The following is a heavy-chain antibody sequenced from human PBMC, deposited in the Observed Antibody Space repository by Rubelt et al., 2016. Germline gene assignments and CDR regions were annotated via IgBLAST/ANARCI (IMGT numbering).Heavy chain of an antibody. V-gene: IGHV2-70*01. J-gene: IGHJ4*02. CDR2: IDWDADK. Sequence: QVTLRESGPALVQPTQTLTLTCTFSGLSPSTSGMVVSWIRQPPGKALEWLALIDWDADKYYSTSLKTRLTISNDTSKNQVVLTMTSMDPVDTATYYCALCRSYGVEFDYWGQGTLVTVSS. D-gene: IGHD5-18*01. CDR3: ALCRSYGVEFDY. CDR1: GLSPSTSGMV.